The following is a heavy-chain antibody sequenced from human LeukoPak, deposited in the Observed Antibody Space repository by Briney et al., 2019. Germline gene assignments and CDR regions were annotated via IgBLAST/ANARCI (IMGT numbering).Heavy chain of an antibody. V-gene: IGHV3-23*01. D-gene: IGHD1-26*01. CDR2: LSDRGGGT. Sequence: GGSLRLSCAASGFSLSSYGMTWVRQAPGKGLEWVSTLSDRGGGTFYADSVKGRFTISRDNSRNTLYLQMHSLRVEDTAVYYCAKDDYYYGVDYWGQGTLVTVSS. CDR1: GFSLSSYG. CDR3: AKDDYYYGVDY. J-gene: IGHJ4*02.